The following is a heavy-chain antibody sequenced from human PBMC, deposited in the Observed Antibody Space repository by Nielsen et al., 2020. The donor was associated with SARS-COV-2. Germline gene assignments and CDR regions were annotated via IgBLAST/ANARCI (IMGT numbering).Heavy chain of an antibody. J-gene: IGHJ4*02. V-gene: IGHV3-30*04. CDR1: GFRFSNYP. Sequence: GGSLRLSCVASGFRFSNYPMHWVRQAPGKGLDLVAIISSDGTKKYHADSVKGRFTISRDNSKNTLYLQMNSLRAEDTAVYYCARGNGWGSYFDYWGQGTLVTVSS. D-gene: IGHD7-27*01. CDR3: ARGNGWGSYFDY. CDR2: ISSDGTKK.